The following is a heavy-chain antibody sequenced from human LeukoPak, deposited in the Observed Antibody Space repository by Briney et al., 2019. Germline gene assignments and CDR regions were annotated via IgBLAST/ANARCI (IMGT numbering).Heavy chain of an antibody. Sequence: GRSLRLSRAASGFTFSSYGMHWVRQAPGKGLEWVAVIWYDGSNKYYADSVKGRFTISRDNSKNTLYLQMNSLRAEDTAVYYCARDRRYYGSGSYSYYFDYWGQGTLVTVSS. CDR3: ARDRRYYGSGSYSYYFDY. J-gene: IGHJ4*02. D-gene: IGHD3-10*01. CDR1: GFTFSSYG. CDR2: IWYDGSNK. V-gene: IGHV3-33*01.